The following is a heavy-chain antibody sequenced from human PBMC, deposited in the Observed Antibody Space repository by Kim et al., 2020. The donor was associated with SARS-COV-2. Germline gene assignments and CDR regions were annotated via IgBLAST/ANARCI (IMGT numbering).Heavy chain of an antibody. D-gene: IGHD5-12*01. Sequence: GGSLRLSCETSGFSFNYYWMTWVRQAPGKGLEWVANILQQRGSEKNYVDSVKGPFTISADNTKNSVFLQMDSLRVEDTAVYYCVRGRGWFDPWGQGTPVT. J-gene: IGHJ5*02. CDR1: GFSFNYYW. CDR2: ILQQRGSEK. V-gene: IGHV3-7*04. CDR3: VRGRGWFDP.